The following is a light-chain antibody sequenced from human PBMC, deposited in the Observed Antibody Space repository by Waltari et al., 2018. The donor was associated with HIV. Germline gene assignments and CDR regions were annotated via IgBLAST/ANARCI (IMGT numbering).Light chain of an antibody. Sequence: QSVLTQPPSASGTTGQTVTISCSGRSSNTGNDAAHWSQQLPGTAPNLLIYSNNQQPSGVPDRFSGSKSGTSASLAISGLQSEEQADYYCGTWDDSLNGWEVFGGGTKLTVL. CDR2: SNN. J-gene: IGLJ2*01. CDR3: GTWDDSLNGWEV. CDR1: SSNTGNDA. V-gene: IGLV1-44*01.